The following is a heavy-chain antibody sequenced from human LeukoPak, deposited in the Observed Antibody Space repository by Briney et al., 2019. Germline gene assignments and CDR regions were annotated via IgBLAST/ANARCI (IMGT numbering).Heavy chain of an antibody. CDR2: ISSSSSYI. CDR3: AKDVGKWESLHFFDY. J-gene: IGHJ4*02. Sequence: GGSLRLSCAASGFTFSSYSMNWVRQAPGKGLEWVSSISSSSSYIYYADSVKGRFTISRDNAKNSLYLQMNSLRGDDTAVYYCAKDVGKWESLHFFDYWGQGTLVTVSS. V-gene: IGHV3-21*04. D-gene: IGHD1-26*01. CDR1: GFTFSSYS.